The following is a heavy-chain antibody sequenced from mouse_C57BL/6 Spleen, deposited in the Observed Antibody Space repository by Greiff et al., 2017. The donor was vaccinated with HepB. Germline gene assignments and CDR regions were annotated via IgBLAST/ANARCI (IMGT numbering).Heavy chain of an antibody. V-gene: IGHV1-54*01. D-gene: IGHD2-1*01. CDR2: INPGSGGT. J-gene: IGHJ4*01. CDR3: ARSDGNYVDYAMDY. CDR1: GYAFTNYL. Sequence: QVQLQQSGAELVRPGTSVKVSCKASGYAFTNYLIEWVKQRPGQGLEWIGVINPGSGGTNYNEKFKGKATLTADKSSSTAYMQLSSLTSEDSAVYFCARSDGNYVDYAMDYWGQGTSVTVSS.